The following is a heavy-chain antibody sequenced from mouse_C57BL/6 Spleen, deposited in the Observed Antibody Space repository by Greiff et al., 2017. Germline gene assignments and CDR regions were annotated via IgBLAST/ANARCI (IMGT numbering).Heavy chain of an antibody. Sequence: VQLQQPGAELVKPGASVKVSCKASGYTFTSYWMHWVKQRPGQGLEWIGRIHPSDSDTNYNQKFKGQATLTVAKSSSTAYMQRSSLTSEYSAVYSCAIDGYGPAGFYAMDYWGQGTSVTVSS. CDR3: AIDGYGPAGFYAMDY. J-gene: IGHJ4*01. V-gene: IGHV1-74*01. D-gene: IGHD1-1*01. CDR1: GYTFTSYW. CDR2: IHPSDSDT.